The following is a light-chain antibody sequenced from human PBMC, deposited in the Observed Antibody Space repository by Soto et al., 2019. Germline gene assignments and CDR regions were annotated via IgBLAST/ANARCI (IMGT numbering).Light chain of an antibody. CDR3: QQYNSYSRWT. Sequence: DIQMTQSPSTLSASVGDRVTITCRASQSISSWLAWYQQKPGKAPKLLIYKASSLESGVPSRFSGGGSGTEFTINIRSLQAYDFATYYCQQYNSYSRWTYGQESNVESK. J-gene: IGKJ1*01. CDR2: KAS. CDR1: QSISSW. V-gene: IGKV1-5*03.